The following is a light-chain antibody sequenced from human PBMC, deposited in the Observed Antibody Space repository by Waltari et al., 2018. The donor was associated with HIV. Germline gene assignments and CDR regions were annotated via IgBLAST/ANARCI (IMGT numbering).Light chain of an antibody. CDR3: QQYGSSPRT. V-gene: IGKV3-20*01. CDR1: QSVNSNF. CDR2: SAS. Sequence: EIVLTQSPDTLSLSPGERATLSYRASQSVNSNFLAWYQQKPGQAPRLLIYSASSRATHIPDRFSGSGSGADFTLTIARLETEDFAVYYCQQYGSSPRTFGQGTKVELK. J-gene: IGKJ1*01.